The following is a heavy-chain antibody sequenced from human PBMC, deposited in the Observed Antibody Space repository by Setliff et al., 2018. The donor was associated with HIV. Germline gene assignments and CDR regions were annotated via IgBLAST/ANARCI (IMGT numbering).Heavy chain of an antibody. CDR3: VKDGSPFGDL. J-gene: IGHJ5*02. CDR1: GFTFSSYA. Sequence: AGGSLRLSCAASGFTFSSYAMSWVRQAPGKGLEWVSAISPSGGSTYYADSVKGRFTISRDNSKNTIYLQIRFLRAEDTAVYFCVKDGSPFGDLWGQGNLVTVSS. CDR2: ISPSGGST. V-gene: IGHV3-23*01. D-gene: IGHD3-16*01.